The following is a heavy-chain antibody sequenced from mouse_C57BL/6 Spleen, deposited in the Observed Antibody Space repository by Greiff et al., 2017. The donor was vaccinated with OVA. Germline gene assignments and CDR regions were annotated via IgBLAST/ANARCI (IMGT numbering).Heavy chain of an antibody. CDR1: GYTFTSYW. J-gene: IGHJ2*01. V-gene: IGHV1-69*01. CDR2: IDPSDSYT. Sequence: QVQLQQPGAELVMPGASVKLSCKASGYTFTSYWMHWVKQRPGQGLEWIGEIDPSDSYTNYNQKFKGKSTLTVAKSSSTAYMQLSSLTSEDSAVYYCARLDYYGSRGWGQGTTLTVSS. CDR3: ARLDYYGSRG. D-gene: IGHD1-1*01.